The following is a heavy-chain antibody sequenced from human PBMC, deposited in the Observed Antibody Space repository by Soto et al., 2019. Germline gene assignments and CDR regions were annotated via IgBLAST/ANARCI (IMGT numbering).Heavy chain of an antibody. V-gene: IGHV1-3*01. J-gene: IGHJ4*02. CDR3: AREVYGGNVYFDF. Sequence: ASVKVSCKASGYTFTSYAMHWVRQAPGQRLEWMGWINAGNGNTKYSQKLQGRVTITRDTSASTAYMELSSLRSEDTAVYYCAREVYGGNVYFDFWGQGTLVTVSS. D-gene: IGHD4-17*01. CDR1: GYTFTSYA. CDR2: INAGNGNT.